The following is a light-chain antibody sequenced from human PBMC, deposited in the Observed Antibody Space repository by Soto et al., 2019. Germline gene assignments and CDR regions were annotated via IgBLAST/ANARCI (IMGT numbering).Light chain of an antibody. CDR3: QQYNIRPPDT. J-gene: IGKJ3*01. CDR2: GAS. V-gene: IGKV3-15*01. CDR1: QSVSSN. Sequence: EIVMTQSPATLSVSPGERATLSCRASQSVSSNLAWYQQKPGQAPRLLIYGASTRATGVPARFSGSGSGTEFTLIISSLQSEDSAVYYCQQYNIRPPDTFGPGTTVDIK.